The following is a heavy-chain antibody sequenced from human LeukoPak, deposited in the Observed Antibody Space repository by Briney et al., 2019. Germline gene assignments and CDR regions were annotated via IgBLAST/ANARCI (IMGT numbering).Heavy chain of an antibody. D-gene: IGHD6-13*01. CDR1: GFTFSSYG. J-gene: IGHJ5*02. CDR3: AKAPSSSSWHWFDP. V-gene: IGHV3-30*02. Sequence: PGGSLRLSCAASGFTFSSYGMHWVRQAPDKGLEWVAFIRSDGSQKNYADSVKGRFTISRDNSKNTLYLQMNSLRAEDTAVYYCAKAPSSSSWHWFDPWGQGTLVTVSS. CDR2: IRSDGSQK.